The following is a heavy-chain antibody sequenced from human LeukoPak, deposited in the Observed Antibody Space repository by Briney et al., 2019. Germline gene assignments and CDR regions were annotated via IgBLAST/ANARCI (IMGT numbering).Heavy chain of an antibody. J-gene: IGHJ4*02. Sequence: PSGGSLRLSCAASGFTFSSYAMHWVRQAPGKGLEWVAVISYDGSNKYYADSVKGRYTISRDNSKNTLYLQMNSLRAEDTAVYYCAREGGAFDYWAREPWSPSPQ. V-gene: IGHV3-30-3*01. CDR2: ISYDGSNK. CDR1: GFTFSSYA. D-gene: IGHD3-16*01. CDR3: AREGGAFDY.